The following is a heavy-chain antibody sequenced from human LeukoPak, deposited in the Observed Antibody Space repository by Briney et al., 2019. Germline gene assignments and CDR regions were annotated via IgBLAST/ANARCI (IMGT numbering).Heavy chain of an antibody. Sequence: SETLSLTCAVSGGSISSSNWWSWVRQPPGKGLEWIGEIYHSGSTNYNPSLKSRVTISVDKSKNQFSLKLSSVTAADTAVYYCARDRRGYSYGNFDYWGQGTLVTVSS. CDR2: IYHSGST. CDR1: GGSISSSNW. V-gene: IGHV4-4*02. CDR3: ARDRRGYSYGNFDY. D-gene: IGHD5-18*01. J-gene: IGHJ4*02.